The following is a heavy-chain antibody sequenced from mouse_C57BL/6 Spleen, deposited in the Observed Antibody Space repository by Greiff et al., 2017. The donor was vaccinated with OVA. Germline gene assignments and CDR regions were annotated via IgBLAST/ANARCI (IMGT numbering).Heavy chain of an antibody. CDR2: IDPSDSET. D-gene: IGHD6-1*01. V-gene: IGHV1-52*01. Sequence: VQLQESGAELVRPGSSVKLSCKASGYTFTSYWMHWVKQRPIQGLEWIGNIDPSDSETHYNQKFKDKATLTVDKSSSTAYMQLSSLTSEDSAVYYCARDLSRGAMDYWGQGTSVTVSS. CDR3: ARDLSRGAMDY. J-gene: IGHJ4*01. CDR1: GYTFTSYW.